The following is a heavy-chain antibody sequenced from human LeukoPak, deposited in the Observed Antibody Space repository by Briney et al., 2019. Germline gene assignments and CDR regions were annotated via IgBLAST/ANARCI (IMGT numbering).Heavy chain of an antibody. Sequence: GGSLRLSCAASGFTFSSYAMSWVRQAPGKGLEWVSAISGSGGSTYYADSVKGRFTISRDNSKNTLYLQMNSLRAEDTAVYYCAKDEHDVRGYSGWYYWGQGTLVTVSS. V-gene: IGHV3-23*01. CDR3: AKDEHDVRGYSGWYY. CDR2: ISGSGGST. D-gene: IGHD6-19*01. J-gene: IGHJ4*02. CDR1: GFTFSSYA.